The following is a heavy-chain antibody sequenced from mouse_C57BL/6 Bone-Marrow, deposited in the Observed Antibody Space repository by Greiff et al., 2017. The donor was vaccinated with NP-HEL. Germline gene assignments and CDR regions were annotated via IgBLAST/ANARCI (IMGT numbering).Heavy chain of an antibody. D-gene: IGHD2-4*01. CDR1: GFSFNTYA. J-gene: IGHJ4*01. Sequence: EADGGLVQPKGSLKLSCAASGFSFNTYAMNWVRQAPGKGLEWVARIRSKSNNYATYYADSVKDRFTISRDDSESMLYLQMNNLKTEDTAMYYCVRQYDYDDYAMDYWGQGTSVTVSS. CDR2: IRSKSNNYAT. V-gene: IGHV10-1*01. CDR3: VRQYDYDDYAMDY.